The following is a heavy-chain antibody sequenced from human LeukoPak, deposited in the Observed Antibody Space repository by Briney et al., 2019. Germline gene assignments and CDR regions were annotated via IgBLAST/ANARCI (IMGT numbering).Heavy chain of an antibody. D-gene: IGHD2-21*01. V-gene: IGHV3-48*02. J-gene: IGHJ4*02. CDR2: ISSTSTSM. Sequence: PGGSLRLSCAASGSTFSDYHINWVRQAPGKGLEWLSYISSTSTSMNYADSVRGRFAISRDNAKNSLYLQMNSLRDEDTAVYYCARVWQDNSGVDYWGQGTLVTVSS. CDR1: GSTFSDYH. CDR3: ARVWQDNSGVDY.